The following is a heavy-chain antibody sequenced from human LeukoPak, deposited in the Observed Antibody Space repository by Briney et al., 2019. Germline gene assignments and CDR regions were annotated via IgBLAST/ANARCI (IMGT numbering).Heavy chain of an antibody. V-gene: IGHV5-51*01. CDR1: GYXFTSYW. J-gene: IGHJ4*02. CDR2: IYPADSDT. CDR3: ARTTVSTTYFDY. D-gene: IGHD4-17*01. Sequence: GESLKISCKGSGYXFTSYWIGWVRLLPGKGLEWMGIIYPADSDTRYSPSFQGQVTISADKSLNTAYLQWNSLEASDTAMYYCARTTVSTTYFDYWGQGSLVTVSS.